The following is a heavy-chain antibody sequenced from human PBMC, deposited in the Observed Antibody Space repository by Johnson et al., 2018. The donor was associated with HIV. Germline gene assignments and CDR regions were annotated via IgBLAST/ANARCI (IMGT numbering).Heavy chain of an antibody. CDR1: GFTFDDYA. Sequence: VLLVESGGSMVQPGRSLRLSCAASGFTFDDYAMHWVRQAPGKGLEWVSGISWNSCSIGYADSVKGRFTISRDNSKNTLYLQMNSLRGEDTAMYYCAKDGGRWSYSFDVWGQGTMVSVSS. V-gene: IGHV3-9*01. J-gene: IGHJ3*01. CDR2: ISWNSCSI. D-gene: IGHD3-16*01. CDR3: AKDGGRWSYSFDV.